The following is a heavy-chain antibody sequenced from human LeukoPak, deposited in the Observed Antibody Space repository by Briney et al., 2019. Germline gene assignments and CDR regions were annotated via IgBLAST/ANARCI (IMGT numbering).Heavy chain of an antibody. V-gene: IGHV3-48*04. Sequence: GGSLRLSCTASVFTFSSYSMNWVRQAPGKGLEWVSYISSSGSTIYYADSVKGRFTISRDNAKNSLYLQMNSLRAEDTAVYYCARDLSLYCSGGSCYSLNYWGQGTLVTVSS. CDR3: ARDLSLYCSGGSCYSLNY. CDR2: ISSSGSTI. D-gene: IGHD2-15*01. CDR1: VFTFSSYS. J-gene: IGHJ4*02.